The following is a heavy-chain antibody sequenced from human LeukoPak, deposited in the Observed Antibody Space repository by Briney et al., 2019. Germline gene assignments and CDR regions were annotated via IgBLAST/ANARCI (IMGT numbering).Heavy chain of an antibody. CDR3: ARRGGSLTRFDY. V-gene: IGHV1-8*01. J-gene: IGHJ4*02. Sequence: ASVKVSCKASGYTFTSYDINWVRQATGHGLEWMGWMNPNSGNTGYARKFQGRVTMTRNTSISTAYMELSSLRSEDTAVYYCARRGGSLTRFDYWGQGTLVTVSS. CDR2: MNPNSGNT. D-gene: IGHD4-23*01. CDR1: GYTFTSYD.